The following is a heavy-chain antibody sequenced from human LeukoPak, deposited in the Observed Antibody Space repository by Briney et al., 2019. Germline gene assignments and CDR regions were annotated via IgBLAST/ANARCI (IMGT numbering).Heavy chain of an antibody. Sequence: SETLSLTCAVYGGSFSGYYWSWIRQPPGKGLEWIGEINHSGSTNYNPSLKGRVTISVDTSKNQFSLKLSSVTAADTAVYYCARRGRASFGSGYSSSRGWFDPWGQGTLVTVSS. V-gene: IGHV4-34*01. CDR2: INHSGST. D-gene: IGHD6-6*01. J-gene: IGHJ5*02. CDR1: GGSFSGYY. CDR3: ARRGRASFGSGYSSSRGWFDP.